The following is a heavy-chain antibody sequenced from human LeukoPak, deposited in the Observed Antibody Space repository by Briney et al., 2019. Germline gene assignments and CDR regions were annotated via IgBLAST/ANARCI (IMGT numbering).Heavy chain of an antibody. J-gene: IGHJ4*02. CDR1: GGSISSSSYY. CDR3: ASLYNWNFIDY. CDR2: IYYSGST. D-gene: IGHD1-7*01. Sequence: SETLSLTCTVSGGSISSSSYYWGWIRQPPGKGLEWIGSIYYSGSTYYNPSLKSRVTISVDTSKNQFSLKLSSVTAADTAVYYCASLYNWNFIDYWGQGTLVTVSP. V-gene: IGHV4-39*01.